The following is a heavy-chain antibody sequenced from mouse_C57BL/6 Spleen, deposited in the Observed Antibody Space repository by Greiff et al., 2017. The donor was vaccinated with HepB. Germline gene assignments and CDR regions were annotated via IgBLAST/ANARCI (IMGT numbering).Heavy chain of an antibody. CDR1: GFTFSDYG. CDR3: ARSTVVAYWYFDV. Sequence: EVKLKESGGGLVKPGGSLKLSCAASGFTFSDYGMHWVRQAPEKGLEWVAYISSGSSTIYYADTVKGRFTISRDNAKNTLFLQMTSLRSEDTAMYYCARSTVVAYWYFDVWGTGTTVTVSS. V-gene: IGHV5-17*01. CDR2: ISSGSSTI. D-gene: IGHD1-1*01. J-gene: IGHJ1*03.